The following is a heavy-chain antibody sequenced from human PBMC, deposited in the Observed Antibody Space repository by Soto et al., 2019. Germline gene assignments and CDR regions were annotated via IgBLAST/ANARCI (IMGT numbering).Heavy chain of an antibody. CDR2: IIPILGIA. CDR1: GGTFSSYT. V-gene: IGHV1-69*02. Sequence: ASVKVSCKASGGTFSSYTISWVRQAPGQGLEWMGRIIPILGIANYAQKFQGRVTITAYKSTSTAYMELSSLRSEDTAVYYCASGDLWSGYYGMDVWGQWTTVTVSS. J-gene: IGHJ6*02. D-gene: IGHD3-3*01. CDR3: ASGDLWSGYYGMDV.